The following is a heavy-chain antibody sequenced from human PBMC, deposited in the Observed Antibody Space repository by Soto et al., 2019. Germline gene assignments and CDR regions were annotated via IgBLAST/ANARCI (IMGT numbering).Heavy chain of an antibody. V-gene: IGHV1-2*02. J-gene: IGHJ6*02. CDR2: INPNSGGT. CDR1: GYTFTGYY. CDR3: ASASNWNPGYYYYGMDV. D-gene: IGHD1-1*01. Sequence: ASVKVSCKASGYTFTGYYMHWVRQAPGQGLEWMGWINPNSGGTNYAQKFQGRVTMTRDTSISTAYMELSRLRSDDTAVYYCASASNWNPGYYYYGMDVSGQGTTGTSP.